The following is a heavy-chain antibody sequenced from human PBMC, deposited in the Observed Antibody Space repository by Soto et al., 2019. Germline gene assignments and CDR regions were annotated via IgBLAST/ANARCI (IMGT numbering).Heavy chain of an antibody. CDR2: INHSGST. Sequence: SETLSLTCAVYGGSFSGYYWSWIRQPPGKGLEWIGEINHSGSTNYNPSLKSRVTISVDTSKNQFSLKLSSVTAADTAVYYCATIRWFGVGATPNWFDPWGQGTLVTVSS. D-gene: IGHD1-26*01. CDR3: ATIRWFGVGATPNWFDP. CDR1: GGSFSGYY. V-gene: IGHV4-34*01. J-gene: IGHJ5*02.